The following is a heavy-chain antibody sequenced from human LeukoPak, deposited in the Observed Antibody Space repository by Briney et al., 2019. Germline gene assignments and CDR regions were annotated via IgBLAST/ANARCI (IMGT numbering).Heavy chain of an antibody. J-gene: IGHJ4*02. V-gene: IGHV5-51*01. CDR1: GYNFANYW. Sequence: GESLKISCKASGYNFANYWFGWVRQMPGKGLESMGIVYPGDSDTRYSPSFQGQVTISADKSITTAYLQWSSLKASDTAMYYCARLFPGGQWLHRGPDYWGQGTLVTVSS. D-gene: IGHD6-19*01. CDR2: VYPGDSDT. CDR3: ARLFPGGQWLHRGPDY.